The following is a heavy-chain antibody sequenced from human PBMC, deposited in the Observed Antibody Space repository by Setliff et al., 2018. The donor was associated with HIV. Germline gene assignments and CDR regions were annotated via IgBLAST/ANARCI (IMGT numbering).Heavy chain of an antibody. J-gene: IGHJ3*02. CDR2: IYPGDSDT. Sequence: GESLKISCKGSGYSFTTYWIGWVRQMPGKGPEWMGIIYPGDSDTRYSPSFQGQVTISADKSISTAYLQWSNLKASDTAMYYCARRYYYDSSGYYYPYDAFDIWGQGTMVTVS. D-gene: IGHD3-22*01. CDR3: ARRYYYDSSGYYYPYDAFDI. CDR1: GYSFTTYW. V-gene: IGHV5-51*01.